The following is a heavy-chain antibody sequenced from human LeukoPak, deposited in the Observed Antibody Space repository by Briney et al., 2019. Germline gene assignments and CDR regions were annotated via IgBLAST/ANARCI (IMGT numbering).Heavy chain of an antibody. CDR1: GFTFSSYS. D-gene: IGHD3-3*01. CDR2: ISSSSSYI. CDR3: ARSGSESGYFTDY. V-gene: IGHV3-21*01. J-gene: IGHJ4*02. Sequence: GGSLRLSCAASGFTFSSYSMNWVRQAPGKGLEWVSSISSSSSYIYYADSVKGRFTISRDNAKNSLYLQMNSLRAEDTAVYYCARSGSESGYFTDYWGQGTLVTVSS.